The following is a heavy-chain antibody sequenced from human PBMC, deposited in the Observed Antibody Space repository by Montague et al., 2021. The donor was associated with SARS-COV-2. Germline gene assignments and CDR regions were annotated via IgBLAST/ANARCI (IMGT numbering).Heavy chain of an antibody. CDR3: AREGYRSGSFYFDY. J-gene: IGHJ4*01. V-gene: IGHV3-30*04. CDR1: RLPFNGYA. Sequence: SLRLSCAASRLPFNGYAMHWVRQAPGKGLEWLTFISHDESNQRYADSVKGRFTISRDNSKNKLYVQMDSLRPEDTDVCYCAREGYRSGSFYFDYWGQGTLVTVSS. CDR2: ISHDESNQ. D-gene: IGHD1-26*01.